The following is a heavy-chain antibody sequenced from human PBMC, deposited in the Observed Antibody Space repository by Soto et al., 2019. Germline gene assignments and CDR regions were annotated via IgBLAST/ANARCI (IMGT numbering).Heavy chain of an antibody. Sequence: QVQLVESGGGVVQPGRSLRLSCAASGFTFSSYGMHWVRQAPGKGLEWVAVIWYDGSNKYYADSVKGRFTISRDNSKNTLYLQMNSLRAEDTAVYYCARGGQWLPLDYWGQGTLVTVSS. D-gene: IGHD6-19*01. J-gene: IGHJ4*02. CDR3: ARGGQWLPLDY. CDR1: GFTFSSYG. CDR2: IWYDGSNK. V-gene: IGHV3-33*01.